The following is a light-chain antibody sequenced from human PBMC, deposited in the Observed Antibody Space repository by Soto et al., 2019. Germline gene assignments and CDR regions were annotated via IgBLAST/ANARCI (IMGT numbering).Light chain of an antibody. CDR2: GAS. Sequence: EVLMTHSPATLSVSPGESATLSCRASQSVSSNYLAWYQQRPGQAPRLLIYGASTRATGIPDRFSGSGSGTEFTLTISSLQSEDSAVYYCQQYSGWPRTFGQGTKVDI. V-gene: IGKV3-15*01. J-gene: IGKJ1*01. CDR3: QQYSGWPRT. CDR1: QSVSSNY.